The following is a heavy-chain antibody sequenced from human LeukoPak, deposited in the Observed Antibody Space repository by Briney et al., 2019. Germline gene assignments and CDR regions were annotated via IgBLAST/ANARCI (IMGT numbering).Heavy chain of an antibody. CDR2: ISDSGGTT. D-gene: IGHD3-3*01. Sequence: GGSLRLSCAASGFTFSDHYMSWIRQTPGKGLEWVSYISDSGGTTYYADSVKGRFTISRDNTKNSLYLQMNSLRDEDTAVYYYARDGITIFGVVTENWFDPWGQGTLVTVSS. CDR1: GFTFSDHY. CDR3: ARDGITIFGVVTENWFDP. J-gene: IGHJ5*02. V-gene: IGHV3-11*04.